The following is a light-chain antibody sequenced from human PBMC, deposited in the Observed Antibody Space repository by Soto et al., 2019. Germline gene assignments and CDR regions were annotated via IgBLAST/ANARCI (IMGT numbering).Light chain of an antibody. CDR1: SSDVGGYNY. Sequence: QSALTQPASVSGSPGQSITISCTGTSSDVGGYNYVSWYQQHPGKVPKLMIYVVSNRPSGVSNRFSGSKSGNTASLTISGLQAEDEADYYCSSYTSSNNVVFGGGTKLTVL. CDR2: VVS. J-gene: IGLJ2*01. CDR3: SSYTSSNNVV. V-gene: IGLV2-14*03.